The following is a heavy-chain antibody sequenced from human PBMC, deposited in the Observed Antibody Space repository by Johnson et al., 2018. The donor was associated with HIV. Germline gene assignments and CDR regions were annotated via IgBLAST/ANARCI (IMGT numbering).Heavy chain of an antibody. J-gene: IGHJ3*02. CDR3: AKADTMAGDAFDI. Sequence: VQLVESGGGLVKPGGSLRLSCAASGFSFSDYYMSWIRQAPGKGLEWVSYISSSGSPIYYADSVKGRITIPRDNAKNSLYLQMKRLTVDDTAMYYCAKADTMAGDAFDILGQGTMVTVSS. CDR2: ISSSGSPI. V-gene: IGHV3-11*04. CDR1: GFSFSDYY. D-gene: IGHD2-2*01.